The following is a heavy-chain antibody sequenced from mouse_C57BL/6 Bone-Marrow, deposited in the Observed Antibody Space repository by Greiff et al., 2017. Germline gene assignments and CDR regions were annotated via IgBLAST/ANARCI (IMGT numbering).Heavy chain of an antibody. CDR2: ISSGGSYT. Sequence: EVMLVESGGDLVKPGGSLKLSCAASGFTFSSYGMSWVRQTPDKRLEWVATISSGGSYTYYPDSVKGRFTISRDNAKNTQYLQMSSLKSEDTAMYYCARHYGRAFAYWGQGTLVTVSA. CDR1: GFTFSSYG. D-gene: IGHD1-1*01. J-gene: IGHJ3*01. V-gene: IGHV5-6*01. CDR3: ARHYGRAFAY.